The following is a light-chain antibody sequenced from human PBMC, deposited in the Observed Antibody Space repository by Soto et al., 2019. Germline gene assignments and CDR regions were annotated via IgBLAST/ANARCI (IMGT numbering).Light chain of an antibody. Sequence: DIQMTQSPSSLSASVGERVTITCRSSQSIFNYLNWYQQKPGKAPEVLIYAVSSLQIGVPSRFAGSGSGTDFTLTITDLRPEDSATYYCQHTYSELVYTFGRGTKLEIK. CDR1: QSIFNY. CDR2: AVS. V-gene: IGKV1-39*01. J-gene: IGKJ2*01. CDR3: QHTYSELVYT.